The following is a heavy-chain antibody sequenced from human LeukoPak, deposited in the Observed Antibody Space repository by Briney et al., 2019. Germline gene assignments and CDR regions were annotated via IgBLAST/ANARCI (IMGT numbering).Heavy chain of an antibody. CDR1: GGSISSYY. J-gene: IGHJ3*02. D-gene: IGHD6-19*01. CDR2: IYYSGST. CDR3: ARDRAMAGTDAFDI. V-gene: IGHV4-59*01. Sequence: SETLSLTCTVSGGSISSYYWSWIRQPPGKGLEWIGYIYYSGSTNYNPSLKSRVTISVDTSKNQFSLKLSSVTAADTAVYYCARDRAMAGTDAFDIWGQGQWSPSLQ.